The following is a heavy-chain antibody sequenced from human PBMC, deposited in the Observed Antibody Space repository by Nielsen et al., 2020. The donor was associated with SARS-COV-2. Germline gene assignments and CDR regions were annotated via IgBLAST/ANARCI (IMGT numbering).Heavy chain of an antibody. D-gene: IGHD6-13*01. Sequence: WIRQPPGKGLEWIGYIYYSGSTNYNPSLKSRVTISVDTSKNQFSLKLSSVTAADTAVYYCARDQQGSSWYGAYYYYYGMDVWGQGTTVTVSS. CDR2: IYYSGST. V-gene: IGHV4-59*01. CDR3: ARDQQGSSWYGAYYYYYGMDV. J-gene: IGHJ6*02.